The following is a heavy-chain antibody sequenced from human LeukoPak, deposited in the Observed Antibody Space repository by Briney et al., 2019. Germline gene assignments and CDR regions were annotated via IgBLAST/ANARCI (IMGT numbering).Heavy chain of an antibody. CDR2: LIPIYGSA. CDR1: GGGFTFTSHA. Sequence: RASVKVSCKASGGGFTFTSHAISWVRLAPGQGLEWMGGLIPIYGSANYAQKFQGRVTITSDESTRTVYMELSSLRPEDSAVYYCAGFFYDNSGDAFDIWGQGTMVTVSS. J-gene: IGHJ3*02. V-gene: IGHV1-69*13. CDR3: AGFFYDNSGDAFDI. D-gene: IGHD3-22*01.